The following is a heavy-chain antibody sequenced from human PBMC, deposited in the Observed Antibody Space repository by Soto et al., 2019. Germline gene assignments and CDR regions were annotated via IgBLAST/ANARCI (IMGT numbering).Heavy chain of an antibody. V-gene: IGHV3-64D*06. J-gene: IGHJ4*02. CDR2: ISSNGGST. CDR1: GFTFSSYA. CDR3: VKPYSSSPRVD. D-gene: IGHD6-6*01. Sequence: GGSLRLSCSASGFTFSSYAMHWVRQAPGKGLECVSAISSNGGSTYYADSVKGRFTISRDNSKNTLYLQMSSLRAEDTAVYYCVKPYSSSPRVDWGQGTLVTVSS.